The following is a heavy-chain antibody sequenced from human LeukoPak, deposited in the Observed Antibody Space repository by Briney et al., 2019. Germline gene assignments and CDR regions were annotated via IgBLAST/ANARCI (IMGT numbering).Heavy chain of an antibody. CDR1: GFTFSSYS. CDR2: ISSSSTI. D-gene: IGHD3-10*01. V-gene: IGHV3-48*02. Sequence: GGSLRLSCAASGFTFSSYSINWVRQAPGKGLEWVSYISSSSTISYADSVKGRFTTSRDNANNSLYLQMNSLRDEDTAVYYCARPTLGIPGSGSYGSLNAFDIWGQGTMVTVSS. CDR3: ARPTLGIPGSGSYGSLNAFDI. J-gene: IGHJ3*02.